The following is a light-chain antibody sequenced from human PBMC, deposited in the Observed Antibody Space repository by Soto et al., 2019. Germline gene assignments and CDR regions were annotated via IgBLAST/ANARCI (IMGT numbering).Light chain of an antibody. Sequence: EIVMTQSPGTLSVSPGERATLSCRASQSVSVNLAWYQQKPGQAPRLLIYGVSTRATGIPARFSGSESGTEFTLTISSLQSEDFAVYYCQQRSNWPPVTFGGGTKVEIK. V-gene: IGKV3-15*01. CDR2: GVS. CDR1: QSVSVN. J-gene: IGKJ4*01. CDR3: QQRSNWPPVT.